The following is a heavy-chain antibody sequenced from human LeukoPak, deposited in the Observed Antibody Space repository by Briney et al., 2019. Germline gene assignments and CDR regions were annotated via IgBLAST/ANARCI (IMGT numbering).Heavy chain of an antibody. V-gene: IGHV3-23*01. Sequence: GGSLRLSCTASGFTFSSYNMNWVRQAPWTGLEWVACFSGSGGSIYYADSVKGRFTISRDNSKNTLYLQMNSLRAEDTAVYYCAKFSPTPLLNYYYYGMDVWGQGTTVTVS. J-gene: IGHJ6*02. CDR3: AKFSPTPLLNYYYYGMDV. CDR1: GFTFSSYN. CDR2: FSGSGGSI.